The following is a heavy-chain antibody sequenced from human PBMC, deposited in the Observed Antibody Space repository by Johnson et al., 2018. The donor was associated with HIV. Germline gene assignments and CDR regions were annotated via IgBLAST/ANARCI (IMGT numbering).Heavy chain of an antibody. CDR3: ARDLVVGDHSAPLTHAFDV. V-gene: IGHV3-30*14. CDR1: GFSFSNYA. J-gene: IGHJ3*01. CDR2: ISYDGSNK. Sequence: VLLVESGGGWVPPGGSLRLSCAASGFSFSNYAMTWVRQAPGKGLEWVAVISYDGSNKYYADSVKGRFTISRDNSKNFLYLQMNSLGVEDTAVYYCARDLVVGDHSAPLTHAFDVWGQGTMVTVSS. D-gene: IGHD1-26*01.